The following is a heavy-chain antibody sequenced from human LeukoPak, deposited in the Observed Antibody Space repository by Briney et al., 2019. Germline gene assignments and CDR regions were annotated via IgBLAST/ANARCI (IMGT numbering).Heavy chain of an antibody. J-gene: IGHJ4*02. CDR1: GFTFSSYG. CDR3: ASGYYYDSSGYCDY. Sequence: GGSLRLSCAASGFTFSSYGMHWVRQAPGKGLEWVAVIWYDGSNKYYADSVKGRFTISRDNSKNTLYLQMNSLRAEDTAVYYCASGYYYDSSGYCDYWGQGTLVTVSS. V-gene: IGHV3-33*01. D-gene: IGHD3-22*01. CDR2: IWYDGSNK.